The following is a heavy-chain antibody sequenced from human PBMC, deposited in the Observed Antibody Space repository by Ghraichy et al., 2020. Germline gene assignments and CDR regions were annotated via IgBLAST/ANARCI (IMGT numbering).Heavy chain of an antibody. CDR2: IYTSGST. V-gene: IGHV4-61*02. D-gene: IGHD3-22*01. J-gene: IGHJ4*02. CDR1: GGSISSGSYY. Sequence: SETLSLTCTVSGGSISSGSYYWSWIRQPAGKGLEWIGRIYTSGSTNYNPSLKSRVTISVDTSKNQFSLKLSSVTAADTAVYYCARVSKDYYDSSGYYYVGGLFFDYWGQGTLVTVSS. CDR3: ARVSKDYYDSSGYYYVGGLFFDY.